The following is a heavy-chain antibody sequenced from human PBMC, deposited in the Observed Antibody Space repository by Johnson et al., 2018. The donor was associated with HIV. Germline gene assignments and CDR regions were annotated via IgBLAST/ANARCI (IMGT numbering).Heavy chain of an antibody. Sequence: QVQLVESGGGVVQPGRSLRLSCAASGFTFNNYAMHWVRQAPGKGLEWVAVISYAGSNKYFAYSVKGRFTISRDNSKNTLYLQMNRLRAEDTAVYYCARAFWPDYYDRSGYNDDAFDIWGQGTMVTVSS. J-gene: IGHJ3*02. V-gene: IGHV3-30-3*01. CDR1: GFTFNNYA. CDR2: ISYAGSNK. D-gene: IGHD3-22*01. CDR3: ARAFWPDYYDRSGYNDDAFDI.